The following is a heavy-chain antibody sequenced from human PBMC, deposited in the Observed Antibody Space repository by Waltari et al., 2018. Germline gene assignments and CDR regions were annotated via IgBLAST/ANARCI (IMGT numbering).Heavy chain of an antibody. V-gene: IGHV4-59*01. Sequence: QVQLQESGPGLVKPSETLSLTCTVSGGSISSYYWSWIRQPPGKGLEWIGYIYYSGGTNYNPSLKSRVTISVDTSKNQFSLKLSSVTAADTAVYYCARGFSDFWSGYYDYYYYYMDVWGKGTTVTVSS. CDR2: IYYSGGT. D-gene: IGHD3-3*01. CDR3: ARGFSDFWSGYYDYYYYYMDV. J-gene: IGHJ6*03. CDR1: GGSISSYY.